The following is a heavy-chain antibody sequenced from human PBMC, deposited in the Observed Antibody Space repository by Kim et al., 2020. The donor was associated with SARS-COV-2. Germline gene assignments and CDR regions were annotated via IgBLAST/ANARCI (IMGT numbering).Heavy chain of an antibody. J-gene: IGHJ6*02. V-gene: IGHV3-23*01. D-gene: IGHD3-10*01. CDR1: GFTFSSYA. Sequence: GGSLRLSCAASGFTFSSYAMNWVRQAPGKGLEWVSAITTSGVATYYADSVKGRFTISRDNSKNTLYLEMNSLRAEDTAVYYCARRASGRQPYYNGMDVWGQGTTVTVSS. CDR3: ARRASGRQPYYNGMDV. CDR2: ITTSGVAT.